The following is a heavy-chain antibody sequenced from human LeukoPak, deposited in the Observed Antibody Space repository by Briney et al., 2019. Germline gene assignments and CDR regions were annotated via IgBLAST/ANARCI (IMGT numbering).Heavy chain of an antibody. D-gene: IGHD3-22*01. CDR2: IYDSGST. Sequence: SETLSLTCTVSGGSISSYYRSWIRQPPGKGLEWIGYIYDSGSTKYNPSLKSRVTFSVDTSKSQFSLHLTSVTAADTAVYYCARGYYDGSGYSVPFDYWGQGMLVIVSS. CDR1: GGSISSYY. V-gene: IGHV4-59*01. J-gene: IGHJ4*02. CDR3: ARGYYDGSGYSVPFDY.